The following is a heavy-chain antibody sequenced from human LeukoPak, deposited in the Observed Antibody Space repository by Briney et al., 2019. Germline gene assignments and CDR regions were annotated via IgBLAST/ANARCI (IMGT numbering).Heavy chain of an antibody. J-gene: IGHJ4*02. CDR3: ASMCSSTSCPFDY. Sequence: SETLSLTCTVSGGSISSSSYYWGWIRQPPGTGLEWIGSIYYSGSTYYNPSLNSRVTISVDTSKNQFSLKLSSVTAADTAVYYCASMCSSTSCPFDYWGQGTLVTVSS. CDR1: GGSISSSSYY. D-gene: IGHD2-2*01. V-gene: IGHV4-39*01. CDR2: IYYSGST.